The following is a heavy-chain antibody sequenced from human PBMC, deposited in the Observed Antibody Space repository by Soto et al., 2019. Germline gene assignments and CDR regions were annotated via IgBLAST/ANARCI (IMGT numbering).Heavy chain of an antibody. D-gene: IGHD2-15*01. Sequence: QVQLVESGGGVVQPGRSLRLSCAASGFTFSSYGMHWVRQAPGKGLEWVAVISYDGSNKYYADSVKSRFTISRDNSKNTLFLELNRLRAEDTAVYYCAKRGPGGLGRYYYGMEVWGQGTTVTVSS. V-gene: IGHV3-30*18. CDR1: GFTFSSYG. CDR3: AKRGPGGLGRYYYGMEV. J-gene: IGHJ6*02. CDR2: ISYDGSNK.